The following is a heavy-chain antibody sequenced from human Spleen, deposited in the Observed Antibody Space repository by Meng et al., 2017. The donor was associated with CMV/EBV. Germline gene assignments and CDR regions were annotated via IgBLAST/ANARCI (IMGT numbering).Heavy chain of an antibody. V-gene: IGHV1-24*01. J-gene: IGHJ4*02. D-gene: IGHD3-22*01. CDR3: ATRMLYYDTQDY. Sequence: ASVKVTCKVSGYSLTELSIQWVRQAPGKGLEWMGGFDPEDGETIYAQNFQGRVTMTEDTSTDTAYMELTSLTSEDTAVYYCATRMLYYDTQDYWGQGTLVTVSS. CDR2: FDPEDGET. CDR1: GYSLTELS.